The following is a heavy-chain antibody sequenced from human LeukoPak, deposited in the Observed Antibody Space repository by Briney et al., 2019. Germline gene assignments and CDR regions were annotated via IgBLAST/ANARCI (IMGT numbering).Heavy chain of an antibody. CDR2: IYSGGAT. CDR3: ARGLLVRGALWAFDY. V-gene: IGHV3-53*01. J-gene: IGHJ4*02. D-gene: IGHD3-10*01. Sequence: GSLRLSCAASGFTVSNDYMSWVRQAPAKGLEWGSVIYSGGATYYADSVKGRVTISRDNSKNSLYLQMNSLRADDTAVYLCARGLLVRGALWAFDYWGQGTLVTVPS. CDR1: GFTVSNDY.